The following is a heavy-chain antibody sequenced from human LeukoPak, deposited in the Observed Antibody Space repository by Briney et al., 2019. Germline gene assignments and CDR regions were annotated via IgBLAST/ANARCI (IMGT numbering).Heavy chain of an antibody. CDR1: GFTFSYYA. J-gene: IGHJ4*02. CDR3: AKGTTDYDASDPLDF. CDR2: ITGSGDSA. D-gene: IGHD3-16*01. V-gene: IGHV3-23*01. Sequence: PGGALRLSCAASGFTFSYYAMSSVRQAPGKGLERVSAITGSGDSAYYSDSVKGRFTISRDQSKSTVYLQMTSLRAEDTAVFYCAKGTTDYDASDPLDFWGQGTLVTVSS.